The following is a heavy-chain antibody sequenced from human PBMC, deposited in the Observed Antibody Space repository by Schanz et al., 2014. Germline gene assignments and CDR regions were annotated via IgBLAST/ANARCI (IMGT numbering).Heavy chain of an antibody. CDR2: INPSGGGT. J-gene: IGHJ4*02. V-gene: IGHV1-46*01. CDR1: GYTFVSYS. Sequence: QVQLVQSGAEMKKPGASVKVSCKASGYTFVSYSMHWVRQAPGQGLEWMGIINPSGGGTSYALRFQDRVTVTRDTSRSTVYMELSSLRSEDTAVYYCARGYGDSPTDFWGQGTLVTVSS. CDR3: ARGYGDSPTDF. D-gene: IGHD4-17*01.